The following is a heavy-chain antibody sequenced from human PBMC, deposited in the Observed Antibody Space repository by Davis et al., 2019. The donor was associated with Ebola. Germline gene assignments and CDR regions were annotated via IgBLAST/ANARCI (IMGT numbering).Heavy chain of an antibody. Sequence: GESLKISCAASGFTFGNYTMNWVRQAPGKGLEWVSSISNSGGSTYYGDSVKGQFTNSRDNSRDTLYLQMNSLRVEDTAVYYCARAVPGNRRFDHWGQGTLVTVSS. D-gene: IGHD1-14*01. J-gene: IGHJ4*02. V-gene: IGHV3-23*01. CDR2: ISNSGGST. CDR3: ARAVPGNRRFDH. CDR1: GFTFGNYT.